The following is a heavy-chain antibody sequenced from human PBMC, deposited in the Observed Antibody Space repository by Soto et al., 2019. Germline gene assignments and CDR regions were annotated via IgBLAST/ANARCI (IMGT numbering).Heavy chain of an antibody. CDR2: IWYDGSNK. V-gene: IGHV3-33*01. CDR1: GFTFSSYG. Sequence: PGGSLRLSCAASGFTFSSYGMHWVRQAPGKGLEWVAVIWYDGSNKYYADSVKGRFTISRDNSKNTLYLQMNSLRAEDTAVYYCARVFELWSGRGGMDVWGQGTTVTVSS. D-gene: IGHD3-10*02. CDR3: ARVFELWSGRGGMDV. J-gene: IGHJ6*02.